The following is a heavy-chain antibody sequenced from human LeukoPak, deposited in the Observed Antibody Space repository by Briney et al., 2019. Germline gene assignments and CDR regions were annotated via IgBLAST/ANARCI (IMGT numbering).Heavy chain of an antibody. Sequence: GGSLRLSCAASGFTFEDYAMHWVRQAPGKGLEWVSGISWNSGSIGYADSVKGRFTISRDNAKNSLYLQMNSLRAEDTAVYYCAREGHIVATILDYRGQGTLVTVSS. CDR1: GFTFEDYA. CDR2: ISWNSGSI. J-gene: IGHJ4*02. CDR3: AREGHIVATILDY. D-gene: IGHD5-12*01. V-gene: IGHV3-9*01.